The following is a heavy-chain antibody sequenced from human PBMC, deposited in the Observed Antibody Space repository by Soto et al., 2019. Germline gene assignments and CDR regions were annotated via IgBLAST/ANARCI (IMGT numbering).Heavy chain of an antibody. CDR3: AKERRQGSNWLHP. V-gene: IGHV3-30*18. CDR2: ISYDGSNK. J-gene: IGHJ5*02. CDR1: GFTFSSYG. D-gene: IGHD3-10*01. Sequence: PGGSLRLSCAASGFTFSSYGMHWVRQAPGKGLEWVAVISYDGSNKYYADSVKGRFTISRDNSKNTLYLQMNSLRAEDTAVYYCAKERRQGSNWLHPWGPGTLVTVYS.